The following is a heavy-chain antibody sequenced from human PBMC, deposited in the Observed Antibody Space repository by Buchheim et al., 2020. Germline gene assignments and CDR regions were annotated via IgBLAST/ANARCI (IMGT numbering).Heavy chain of an antibody. CDR2: ISYDGSNK. V-gene: IGHV3-30-3*01. CDR3: ARDGDLSVVATTFDY. D-gene: IGHD5-12*01. J-gene: IGHJ4*02. CDR1: GFTFSSYA. Sequence: QVQLVESGGGVVQPGRSLRLSCAASGFTFSSYAMHWVRQAPGKGLEWVAVISYDGSNKYYADSVTGRFTISRDNSKNTLSLQMNSLRAEDTAVYYCARDGDLSVVATTFDYWGQGTL.